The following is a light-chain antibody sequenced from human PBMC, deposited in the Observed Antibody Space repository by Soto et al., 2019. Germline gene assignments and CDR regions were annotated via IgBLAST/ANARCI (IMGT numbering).Light chain of an antibody. V-gene: IGLV2-23*01. CDR2: EGS. CDR3: CSYAGRSTWV. J-gene: IGLJ3*02. Sequence: QSALTQPPSASGSPGQSVTISCTGTSSDIGGYNFVSWYQQHPGKAPKVMIYEGSKRPSGVSNRFSGSKSGNTASLTISGLQAEDEGDYYCCSYAGRSTWVFGGGTKLTVL. CDR1: SSDIGGYNF.